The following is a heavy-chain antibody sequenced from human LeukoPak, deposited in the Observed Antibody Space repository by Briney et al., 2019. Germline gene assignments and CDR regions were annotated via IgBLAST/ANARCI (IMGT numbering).Heavy chain of an antibody. CDR1: GFTFSSSG. CDR2: ISGSGGNI. J-gene: IGHJ4*02. D-gene: IGHD5-18*01. CDR3: AKHYNYAYED. Sequence: GGPLRLSCAASGFTFSSSGMSWVRQAPGKGLEWVSAISGSGGNIYYADSVKGRFTISRDNSENILYLQIHSLRAEDTALYYCAKHYNYAYEDWGQGTLVTVSS. V-gene: IGHV3-23*01.